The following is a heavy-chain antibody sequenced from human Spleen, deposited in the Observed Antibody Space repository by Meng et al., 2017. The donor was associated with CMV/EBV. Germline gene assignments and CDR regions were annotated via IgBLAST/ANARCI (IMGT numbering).Heavy chain of an antibody. J-gene: IGHJ6*02. V-gene: IGHV3-69-1*01. CDR1: GFTFSNYN. CDR3: ASGYRGYDLVPAV. Sequence: GESLKISCATSGFTFSNYNMNWVRQAPGRGLEWVSSISGSNSIYYADSVKGRFTISRDKAKNSLYLQMNSLRAEDTAVYYCASGYRGYDLVPAVWGQGTTVTVSS. D-gene: IGHD5-12*01. CDR2: ISGSNSI.